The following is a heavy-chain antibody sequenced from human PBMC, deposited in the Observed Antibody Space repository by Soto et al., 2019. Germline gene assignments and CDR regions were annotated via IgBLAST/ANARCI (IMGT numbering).Heavy chain of an antibody. D-gene: IGHD2-15*01. J-gene: IGHJ3*02. V-gene: IGHV1-46*01. CDR2: INPSGGST. CDR1: GYTFTSYY. Sequence: ASVKVSCKASGYTFTSYYMPWVRQAPGQGLEWMGIINPSGGSTSYAQKFQGRVTMTRDTSTSTVYMELSSLRSEDTAVYYCARDPPRDILVVVAGTGDVLEIWGQGTKVSVSS. CDR3: ARDPPRDILVVVAGTGDVLEI.